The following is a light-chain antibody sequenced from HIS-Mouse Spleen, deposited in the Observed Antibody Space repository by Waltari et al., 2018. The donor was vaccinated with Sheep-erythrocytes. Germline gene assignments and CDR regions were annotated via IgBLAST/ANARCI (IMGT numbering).Light chain of an antibody. CDR1: NLGDKY. Sequence: SYELTQPPSVSVSPGQTASIPCSGDNLGDKYACWYQQKPGHSPVLVIYQDSKRPSGIPERFSGSNSGNTATLTINGTQAMDEADYYCQAWDSSTVVFGGGTKLTVL. CDR2: QDS. V-gene: IGLV3-1*01. CDR3: QAWDSSTVV. J-gene: IGLJ2*01.